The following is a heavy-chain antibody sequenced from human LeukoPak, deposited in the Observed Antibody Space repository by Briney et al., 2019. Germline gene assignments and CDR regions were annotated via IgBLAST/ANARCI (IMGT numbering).Heavy chain of an antibody. V-gene: IGHV3-30*02. CDR3: AKDKYYDPYFDY. Sequence: PGGSLRLSCAASGFTFSSYGMHWVRQAPGKGLEWVAFIRYDGSNKYYADSVKGRFTISRDNSKNTLYLQMNSLRAEDTAVYYCAKDKYYDPYFDYWGQGTLVTVSS. J-gene: IGHJ4*02. CDR1: GFTFSSYG. D-gene: IGHD2/OR15-2a*01. CDR2: IRYDGSNK.